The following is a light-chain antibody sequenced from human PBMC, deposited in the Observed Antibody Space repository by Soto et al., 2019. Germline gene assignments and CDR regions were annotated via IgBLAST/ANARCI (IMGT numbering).Light chain of an antibody. CDR3: QQYGRSPLT. CDR1: QSVSSSY. V-gene: IGKV3-20*01. Sequence: EIVLTQSPGTLSLSPGEIATLSCSASQSVSSSYLAWYQQKPGQAPRLLIYGASSRATGIPDRFSGSGSGTDFTLTISRLEPEDFAVYYCQQYGRSPLTFGPGTKVDIK. CDR2: GAS. J-gene: IGKJ3*01.